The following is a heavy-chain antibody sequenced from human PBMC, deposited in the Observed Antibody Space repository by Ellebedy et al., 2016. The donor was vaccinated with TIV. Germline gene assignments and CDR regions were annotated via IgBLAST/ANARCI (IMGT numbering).Heavy chain of an antibody. D-gene: IGHD6-19*01. CDR3: AKVAVTGPFDY. CDR1: GLTFSSYA. V-gene: IGHV3-23*01. Sequence: GGSLRLSCAASGLTFSSYAMSWVRQSPGKGLEWVSTISANGRTTYYADSVTGRFTISRDNSKTMVFLQMNSLRAEDTAVYYCAKVAVTGPFDYWGQGTLVTVSS. CDR2: ISANGRTT. J-gene: IGHJ4*02.